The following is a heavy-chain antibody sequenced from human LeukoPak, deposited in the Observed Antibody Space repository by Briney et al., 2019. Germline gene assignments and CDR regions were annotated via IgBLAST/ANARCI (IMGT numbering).Heavy chain of an antibody. V-gene: IGHV4-39*01. Sequence: SETLSLTCTVSGGSISSSSYYWGWIRQPPGKGLEWIGSIYYSGSTYYNPSLKSRVTISVDTSKNQFSLKLSSVPAADTAVYYCARVLLWFGKSFDYWGQGTLATVSS. CDR3: ARVLLWFGKSFDY. CDR2: IYYSGST. CDR1: GGSISSSSYY. J-gene: IGHJ4*02. D-gene: IGHD3-10*01.